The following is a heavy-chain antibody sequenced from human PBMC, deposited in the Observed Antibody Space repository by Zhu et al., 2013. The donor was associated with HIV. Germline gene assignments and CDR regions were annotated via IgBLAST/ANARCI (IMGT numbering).Heavy chain of an antibody. CDR1: GYTFTSYY. V-gene: IGHV1-46*01. CDR3: ARGERRDGYNYPLDY. J-gene: IGHJ4*02. Sequence: QVQLVQSGAEVKKPGASVKVSCKGSGYTFTSYYMHWVRQAPGQGLEWMGIINPSGGSTSYAQKFQGRVTMTRDTSTSTVYMELSSLRSEDTAVYYCARGERRDGYNYPLDYVGPGNPGPPSPQ. D-gene: IGHD5-12*01. CDR2: INPSGGST.